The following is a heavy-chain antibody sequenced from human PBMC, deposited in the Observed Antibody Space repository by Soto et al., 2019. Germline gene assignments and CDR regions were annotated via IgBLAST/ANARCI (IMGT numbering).Heavy chain of an antibody. J-gene: IGHJ4*02. V-gene: IGHV4-4*02. Sequence: PSETLSLTCTVSGGSISSTNWWSWVRQSPGKELEWIGYIYYSGSTNYNPSLKSRVTISVDTSKNQFSLKLSSVTAADTALYYCARAPRGNYGYPSYFDYWGQGTLVTVSS. D-gene: IGHD3-10*01. CDR3: ARAPRGNYGYPSYFDY. CDR1: GGSISSTNW. CDR2: IYYSGST.